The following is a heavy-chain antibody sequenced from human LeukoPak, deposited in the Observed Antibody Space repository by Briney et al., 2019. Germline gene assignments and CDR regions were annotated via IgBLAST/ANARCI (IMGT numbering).Heavy chain of an antibody. CDR2: ISSDGRVG. CDR1: GFSFTSYE. CDR3: ARDTLNGPFVISLDY. V-gene: IGHV3-48*03. Sequence: GGSLRLSWAASGFSFTSYEVNWVRQAPGKGLEWVSHISSDGRVGRYVDSVRGRFTMSRDNAKNLLLLQMNGLRVEDTAVYYCARDTLNGPFVISLDYWGQGALVTVSS. J-gene: IGHJ4*02. D-gene: IGHD3-9*01.